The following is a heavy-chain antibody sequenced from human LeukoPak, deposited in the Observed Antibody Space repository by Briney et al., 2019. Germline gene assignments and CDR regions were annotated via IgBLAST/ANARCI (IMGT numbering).Heavy chain of an antibody. CDR3: ARSCSSTSCYVGFDY. CDR1: GGSITQTNY. Sequence: SETLSLTCDVSGGSITQTNYWTWVRQPPGKGLEWIGEVNLQGSTNYNPSLMRRVAISVDTSANHVSLQLTSVTAADTAVYYCARSCSSTSCYVGFDYWGQGTLVTVSS. D-gene: IGHD2-2*01. CDR2: VNLQGST. J-gene: IGHJ4*02. V-gene: IGHV4-4*02.